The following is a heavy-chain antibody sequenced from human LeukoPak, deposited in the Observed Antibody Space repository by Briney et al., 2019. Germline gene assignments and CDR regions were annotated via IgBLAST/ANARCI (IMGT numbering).Heavy chain of an antibody. D-gene: IGHD2-15*01. CDR2: IIPILGIA. V-gene: IGHV1-69*02. Sequence: SVKVSCKASGGTFSSYTISWVRQAPGQGLEWMGRIIPILGIANYAQKFQGRVTITADKSTSTAYMELSSLRSEDTAVYYCVVEPPGGNWFDPWGQGTLVTVSS. CDR3: VVEPPGGNWFDP. J-gene: IGHJ5*02. CDR1: GGTFSSYT.